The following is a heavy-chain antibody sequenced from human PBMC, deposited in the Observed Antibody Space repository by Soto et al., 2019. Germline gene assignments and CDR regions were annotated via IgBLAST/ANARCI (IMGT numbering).Heavy chain of an antibody. CDR3: ARSGSVAVASVNWCDP. CDR2: IIPILGIA. V-gene: IGHV1-69*02. D-gene: IGHD6-19*01. J-gene: IGHJ5*02. Sequence: QVQLVQSGAEVKKPGSSVKVSCKASGGTFSSYTISWVRQAPGQGLEWMGRIIPILGIANYAQKLQGRVTITADKSTRTAYMELSSLRSEDTAVYYCARSGSVAVASVNWCDPWGQRTLVTVSS. CDR1: GGTFSSYT.